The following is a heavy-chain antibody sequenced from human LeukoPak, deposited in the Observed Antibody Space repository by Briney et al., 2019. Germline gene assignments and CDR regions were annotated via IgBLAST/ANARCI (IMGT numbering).Heavy chain of an antibody. CDR3: AKDNRRHYTSGPNPDSLH. CDR1: GFIFINYA. Sequence: GGSLRLSCAGSGFIFINYAMRWVRQPPGKGLEWVSGISWNSGSIDYADSVKGRFTISRDNAKNSLYLQMNSLRVEDTAFYYCAKDNRRHYTSGPNPDSLHWGQGALVTVSS. CDR2: ISWNSGSI. D-gene: IGHD6-19*01. J-gene: IGHJ4*02. V-gene: IGHV3-9*01.